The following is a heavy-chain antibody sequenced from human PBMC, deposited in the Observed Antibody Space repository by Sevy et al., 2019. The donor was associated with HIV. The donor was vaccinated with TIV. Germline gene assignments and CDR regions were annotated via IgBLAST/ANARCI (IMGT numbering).Heavy chain of an antibody. CDR1: GGTFSSYA. CDR3: ARASYCGGDCYQRYGMDV. J-gene: IGHJ6*02. Sequence: ASVKVSCKASGGTFSSYAISWVRQAPGQGLEWMGRIIPILGIANYAQKFQGRVTITADKSTSTAYMELSSLRSEDTAVYYCARASYCGGDCYQRYGMDVWGQGTTVTVSS. V-gene: IGHV1-69*04. CDR2: IIPILGIA. D-gene: IGHD2-21*02.